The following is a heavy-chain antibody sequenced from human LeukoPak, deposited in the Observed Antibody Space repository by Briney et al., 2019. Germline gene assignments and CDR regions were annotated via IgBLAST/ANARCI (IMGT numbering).Heavy chain of an antibody. D-gene: IGHD6-13*01. J-gene: IGHJ3*02. V-gene: IGHV3-30*03. CDR1: GFTFSSYG. Sequence: GGSLRLSCAASGFTFSSYGMHWVRQAPGKGLEWVAVISYDGSNKYYADSVKGRFTISRDNSKYTLYLQMNSLRAEDTAVYYCASIAAADSHDAFDIWGQGTMVTVSS. CDR2: ISYDGSNK. CDR3: ASIAAADSHDAFDI.